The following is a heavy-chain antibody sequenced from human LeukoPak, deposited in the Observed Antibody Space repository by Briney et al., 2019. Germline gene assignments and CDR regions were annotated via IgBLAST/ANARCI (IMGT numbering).Heavy chain of an antibody. J-gene: IGHJ4*02. V-gene: IGHV3-13*01. CDR2: IGTAGDT. D-gene: IGHD1-7*01. Sequence: GGSLRLSCAASGFTFSSYDMHWVRQATGKGLEWVSAIGTAGDTYYPGSVKGRFTISRENAKNSLYLRMNSLRAGDTAVYYCARGTSLTGTTTQPTFDYWGQGTLVTVSS. CDR3: ARGTSLTGTTTQPTFDY. CDR1: GFTFSSYD.